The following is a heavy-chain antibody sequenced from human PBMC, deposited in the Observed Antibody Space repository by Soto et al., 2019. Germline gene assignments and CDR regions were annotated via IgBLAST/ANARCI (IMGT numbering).Heavy chain of an antibody. V-gene: IGHV1-69*13. CDR2: IIPIFGTA. CDR3: ASGYCSGGSCYSEATFDY. D-gene: IGHD2-15*01. CDR1: GGTFSSYA. Sequence: GASVKVSCKASGGTFSSYAISWVRQAPGQGLEWMGGIIPIFGTANYAQKFQGRVTITADESTSTAYMELSSLRSEDTAVYYCASGYCSGGSCYSEATFDYWGQGTLVTVSS. J-gene: IGHJ4*02.